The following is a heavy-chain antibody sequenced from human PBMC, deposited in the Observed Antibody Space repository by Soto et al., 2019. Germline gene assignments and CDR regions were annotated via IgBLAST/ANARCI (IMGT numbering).Heavy chain of an antibody. Sequence: QVQLVQSGAEVKNPGASVKVSCKASGYTFTRYGIGWARQAPGQGLEWMGWINTYNGNTNYAQNVQGRVTLTTDTPTSTANVELRCPRSNDSAIDYCAMVDVYVTPSPQDVWGKGTTVIVSS. V-gene: IGHV1-18*01. J-gene: IGHJ6*04. D-gene: IGHD3-16*01. CDR2: INTYNGNT. CDR1: GYTFTRYG. CDR3: AMVDVYVTPSPQDV.